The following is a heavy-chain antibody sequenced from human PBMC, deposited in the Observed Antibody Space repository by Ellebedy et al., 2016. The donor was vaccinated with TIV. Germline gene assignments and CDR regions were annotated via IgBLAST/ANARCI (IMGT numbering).Heavy chain of an antibody. CDR1: GFTFSAYW. Sequence: GESLKISCAASGFTFSAYWMGWVRQAPGKGLEWVANIHQDGSEKFYVDSVEGRFTISRDDAKNSLYMQMNSLRAEDTAVYYCARGNYGFDVWGQGTTVTVSS. J-gene: IGHJ6*02. CDR3: ARGNYGFDV. V-gene: IGHV3-7*03. CDR2: IHQDGSEK.